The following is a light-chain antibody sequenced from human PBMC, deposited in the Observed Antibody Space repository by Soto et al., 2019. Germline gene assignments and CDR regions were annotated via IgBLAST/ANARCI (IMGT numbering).Light chain of an antibody. V-gene: IGLV2-14*01. CDR1: NSDVGGYNY. CDR3: SSYTSNSPYV. Sequence: QSVLTQPASVSGSPGQSITISCTGTNSDVGGYNYVSWYQQHPGKAPKLMIYEVNNRPSGVSNRFSGSKSGNTASLTISGLQAEDEADYYCSSYTSNSPYVFGTGTKVTVL. J-gene: IGLJ1*01. CDR2: EVN.